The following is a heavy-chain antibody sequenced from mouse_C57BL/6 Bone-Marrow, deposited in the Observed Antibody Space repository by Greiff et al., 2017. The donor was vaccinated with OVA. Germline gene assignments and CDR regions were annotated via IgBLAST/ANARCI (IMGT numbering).Heavy chain of an antibody. CDR1: GFTFSSYA. Sequence: DVHLLESGGGLVKPGGSLKLSCAASGFTFSSYAMSWVRQTPEKRLEWVATISDGGSYTYYPDNVKGRFTISRDNAKNNLYLQMSHLKSEDTAMYYCARVPFITTVVPDYWGQGTTLTVSS. V-gene: IGHV5-4*01. D-gene: IGHD1-1*01. CDR2: ISDGGSYT. CDR3: ARVPFITTVVPDY. J-gene: IGHJ2*01.